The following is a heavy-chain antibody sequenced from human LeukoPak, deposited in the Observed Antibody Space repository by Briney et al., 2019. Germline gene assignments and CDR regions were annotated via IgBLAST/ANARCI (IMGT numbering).Heavy chain of an antibody. V-gene: IGHV1-69*04. J-gene: IGHJ6*02. D-gene: IGHD3-16*01. CDR2: IIPILGIA. CDR3: RGGGDYPHYGMDV. CDR1: GYTFTSYG. Sequence: GASVKVSCKASGYTFTSYGISWVRQAPGQGLAWMGRIIPILGIANYAQKFQGRVTITADKSTSTAYMELSSLRSEDTAVYYCRGGGDYPHYGMDVWGQGTTVTVSS.